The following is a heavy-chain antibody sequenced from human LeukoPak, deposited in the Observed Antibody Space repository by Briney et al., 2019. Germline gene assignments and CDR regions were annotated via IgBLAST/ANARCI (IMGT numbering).Heavy chain of an antibody. CDR3: ARDHTGDGYNDAFDI. CDR1: GFTFSSYS. D-gene: IGHD5-24*01. V-gene: IGHV3-21*01. Sequence: GSLRLSCAASGFTFSSYSMNWVRQAPGKGLEWVSSISSSSSYIYYADSVKGRFTISRNNAKNSLYLQMNSLRAEDTAVYYCARDHTGDGYNDAFDIWGQGTMVTVSS. J-gene: IGHJ3*02. CDR2: ISSSSSYI.